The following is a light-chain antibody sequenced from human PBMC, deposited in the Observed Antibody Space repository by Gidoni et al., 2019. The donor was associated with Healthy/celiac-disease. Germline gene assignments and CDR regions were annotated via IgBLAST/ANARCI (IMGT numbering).Light chain of an antibody. V-gene: IGKV1-9*01. Sequence: DIQLTQSPSFLSASVGDRVTITCRASQGISSYLAWYQQKPGKATKLLIYAASTLQSGVPSRFSGSGYGTEFTLTIRRLQPEDFETYYCQQLNSYPPTFGQGTKVEIK. CDR3: QQLNSYPPT. CDR2: AAS. CDR1: QGISSY. J-gene: IGKJ1*01.